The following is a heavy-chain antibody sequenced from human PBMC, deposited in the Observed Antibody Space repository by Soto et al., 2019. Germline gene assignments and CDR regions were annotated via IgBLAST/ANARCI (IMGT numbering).Heavy chain of an antibody. J-gene: IGHJ4*02. Sequence: GASVKVSCKASGYTFTSYDINWVRQATGQGLEWMGWMNPNSGYTGYAQKFQGRVTMTRNTSISTAYMELSSLRSDDTAVYYCVRGRHMVGPIIAAYWGQGFLVTVSS. CDR3: VRGRHMVGPIIAAY. D-gene: IGHD1-26*01. CDR2: MNPNSGYT. V-gene: IGHV1-8*01. CDR1: GYTFTSYD.